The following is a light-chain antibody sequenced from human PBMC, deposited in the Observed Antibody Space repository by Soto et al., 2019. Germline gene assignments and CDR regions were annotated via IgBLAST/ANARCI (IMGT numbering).Light chain of an antibody. Sequence: DIQMTQSPSALSASVGDIVTISCRASQGIGNALGWYQQKPGKPPKVLIYGASNLQSGVPPRFSGSGSGTEFTLTISSLQPDDFATYYCQQYNSYSWTFGQGTKVDIK. CDR2: GAS. J-gene: IGKJ1*01. V-gene: IGKV1-5*01. CDR3: QQYNSYSWT. CDR1: QGIGNA.